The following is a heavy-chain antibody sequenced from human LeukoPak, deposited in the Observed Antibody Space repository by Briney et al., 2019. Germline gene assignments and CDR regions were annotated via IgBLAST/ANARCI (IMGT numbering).Heavy chain of an antibody. CDR1: GFTFSTYW. V-gene: IGHV3-7*01. CDR2: IKKDGSEK. J-gene: IGHJ4*02. Sequence: QPGGSLGLSCVVSGFTFSTYWMSWVRQAPGKGLEWVANIKKDGSEKYYVDSVKGRFTISRDNAKNSVYLQMNSLRVEDTAVYYCAREATGYSASWGDYWGQGTLVTVSS. D-gene: IGHD6-13*01. CDR3: AREATGYSASWGDY.